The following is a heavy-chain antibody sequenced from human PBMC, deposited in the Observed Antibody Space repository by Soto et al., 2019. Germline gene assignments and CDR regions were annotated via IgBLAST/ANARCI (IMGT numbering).Heavy chain of an antibody. Sequence: PSETLSLTCTVSGGSISSSRCHWGWIRQPPGKGLEWIGSIYYSGSTYYNPSLKSRVTISVDTSKNQFSLKLSSVTAADTAVYYCARRGSGSYSDYWGQGTLVTVSS. V-gene: IGHV4-39*01. J-gene: IGHJ4*02. CDR1: GGSISSSRCH. CDR3: ARRGSGSYSDY. D-gene: IGHD3-10*01. CDR2: IYYSGST.